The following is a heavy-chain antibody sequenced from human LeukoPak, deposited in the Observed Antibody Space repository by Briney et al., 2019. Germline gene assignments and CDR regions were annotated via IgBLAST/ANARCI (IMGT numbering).Heavy chain of an antibody. CDR1: GFTFSSYA. CDR2: ISSSGGNT. Sequence: PGGSLRLSCTASGFTFSSYAMSWVRQAPGKGLEWVSGISSSGGNTYHADSVKGRFTISRDNSKNTLYLQMNSLRAEDTAVYYCASGRGIDYWGQGTLVTVSS. CDR3: ASGRGIDY. J-gene: IGHJ4*02. D-gene: IGHD3-16*01. V-gene: IGHV3-23*01.